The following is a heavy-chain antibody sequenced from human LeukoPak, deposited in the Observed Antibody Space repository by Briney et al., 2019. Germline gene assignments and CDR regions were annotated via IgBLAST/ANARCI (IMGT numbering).Heavy chain of an antibody. V-gene: IGHV1-69*01. Sequence: SSVKVSCKASGGTFSSYAISWVRQAPGQGLEWMGGIIPIFGTANYAQKLQGRVTITADESTSTAYMELSSLRSEDTAVYYCAARGDYGDYVRFDYWGQGTLVTVSS. CDR2: IIPIFGTA. CDR3: AARGDYGDYVRFDY. J-gene: IGHJ4*02. CDR1: GGTFSSYA. D-gene: IGHD4-17*01.